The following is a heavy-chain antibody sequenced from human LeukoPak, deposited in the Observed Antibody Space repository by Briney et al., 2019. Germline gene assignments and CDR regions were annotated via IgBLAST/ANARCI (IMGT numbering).Heavy chain of an antibody. CDR1: GFTVSSNY. Sequence: PGGSLRLSCAASGFTVSSNYMSWVRQAPGKGLEWVSVIYSGGSTYYADSVKGRFTISRDNANNSLYLQMNSLRPEDTAIYYCARDETRRHDGLDIWGQGTMVSVSS. CDR2: IYSGGST. J-gene: IGHJ3*02. CDR3: ARDETRRHDGLDI. V-gene: IGHV3-53*01.